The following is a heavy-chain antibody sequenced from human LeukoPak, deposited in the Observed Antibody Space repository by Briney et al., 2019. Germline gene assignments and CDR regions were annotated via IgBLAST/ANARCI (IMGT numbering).Heavy chain of an antibody. D-gene: IGHD4-17*01. J-gene: IGHJ4*02. CDR2: IIPILGIA. CDR3: ARPNDYGDYRSLDY. Sequence: SVKVSCKASGGTFSSYAISWVRQAPGQGLEWMGRIIPILGIANYAQKFQGRVTITADKSTSTAYTELSSLRSEDTAVYYCARPNDYGDYRSLDYWGQGTLVTVSS. V-gene: IGHV1-69*04. CDR1: GGTFSSYA.